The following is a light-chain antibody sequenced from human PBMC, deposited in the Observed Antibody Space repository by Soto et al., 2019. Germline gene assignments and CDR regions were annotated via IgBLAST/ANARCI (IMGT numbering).Light chain of an antibody. CDR2: DAS. CDR1: QSVSSN. Sequence: IVMTQSPATLSVSPGERATLSGRASQSVSSNLAWYQQKPGQAPRLLIYDASNRATGIPARFSGSGSGTDFTLTISGLEPEDFAVYYCQQYGSSPWTFGQGTKVDIK. V-gene: IGKV3-20*01. J-gene: IGKJ1*01. CDR3: QQYGSSPWT.